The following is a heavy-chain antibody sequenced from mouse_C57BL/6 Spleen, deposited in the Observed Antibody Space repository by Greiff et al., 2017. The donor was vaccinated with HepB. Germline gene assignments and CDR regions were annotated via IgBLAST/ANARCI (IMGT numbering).Heavy chain of an antibody. V-gene: IGHV1-82*01. J-gene: IGHJ2*01. Sequence: VQLQQSGPELVKPGASVKISCKASGYAFSSSWMNWVKQRPGKGLEWIGRIYPGDGDTNYNGKFKGKATLTADKSSSTAYMQLSSLTSEDSAVYFCARRYSNYGGYFDYWGQGTTLTVSS. D-gene: IGHD2-5*01. CDR2: IYPGDGDT. CDR3: ARRYSNYGGYFDY. CDR1: GYAFSSSW.